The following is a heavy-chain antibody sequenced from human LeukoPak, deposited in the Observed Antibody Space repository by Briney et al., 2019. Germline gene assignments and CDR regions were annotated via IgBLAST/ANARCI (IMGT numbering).Heavy chain of an antibody. CDR2: ISAYNGNT. CDR1: GYRFTSYG. Sequence: ASVKLSCTASGYRFTSYGISWVRQPPGQGLEWMGWISAYNGNTNYAQKLQGRVTMTTDTFTSTAYMELRSLRSDDTAVYYCARGGDGDILTGLVFDYWGQGTLVTVSS. J-gene: IGHJ4*02. V-gene: IGHV1-18*01. D-gene: IGHD3-9*01. CDR3: ARGGDGDILTGLVFDY.